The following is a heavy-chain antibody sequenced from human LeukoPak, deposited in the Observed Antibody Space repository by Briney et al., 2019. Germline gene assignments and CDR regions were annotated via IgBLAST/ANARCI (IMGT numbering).Heavy chain of an antibody. Sequence: ASVKVSCKASGYTFTSYDINWVRQATGQELEGMGWMNPNSGNTGYAQKFQGRVTMTRNTSISTAYMELSSLRSEDTAVYYCASWHYGSGSYYFDYWGQGTLVTVSS. J-gene: IGHJ4*02. CDR3: ASWHYGSGSYYFDY. D-gene: IGHD3-10*01. V-gene: IGHV1-8*01. CDR2: MNPNSGNT. CDR1: GYTFTSYD.